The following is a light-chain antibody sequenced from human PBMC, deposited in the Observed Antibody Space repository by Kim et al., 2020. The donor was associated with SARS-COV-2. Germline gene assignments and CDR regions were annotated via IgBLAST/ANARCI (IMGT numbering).Light chain of an antibody. CDR2: DVA. V-gene: IGLV2-14*01. Sequence: QSALTQPASVSGSPGQSITISCTGTSSDIGTYNYVSWYQQHPGRAPNLTIYDVAKRPSGVSHRFSGSKSGNTASLTISGLQAEDEADYYCSSFASSTTWVFGGGTQLTVL. J-gene: IGLJ3*02. CDR3: SSFASSTTWV. CDR1: SSDIGTYNY.